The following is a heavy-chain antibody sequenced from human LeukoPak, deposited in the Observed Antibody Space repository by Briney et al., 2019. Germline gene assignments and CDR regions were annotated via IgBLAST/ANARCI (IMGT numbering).Heavy chain of an antibody. CDR2: IWYDGSHT. CDR1: GFTFSDYG. D-gene: IGHD3-16*01. V-gene: IGHV3-33*01. CDR3: ARNPVRNAYYRDSTRY. J-gene: IGHJ4*02. Sequence: GGSLRLSCEGSGFTFSDYGLHWVRQAPGRGLEWVALIWYDGSHTYYADSVKGRFTISRDNSKNTLYLQMNCLRAEDTALYYCARNPVRNAYYRDSTRYWGQGTLVTVSS.